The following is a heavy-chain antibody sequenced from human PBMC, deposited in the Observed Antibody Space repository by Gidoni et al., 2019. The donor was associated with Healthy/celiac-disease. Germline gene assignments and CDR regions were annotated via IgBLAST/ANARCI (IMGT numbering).Heavy chain of an antibody. J-gene: IGHJ4*02. CDR2: IIPIFGTA. CDR1: GCPFSSYA. V-gene: IGHV1-69*01. CDR3: ARVGGYSYGAIDY. Sequence: QVQLAQSGAEVKKPGSSVKVSCKASGCPFSSYAISCVRQDPGQGLEWMGGIIPIFGTANYAQKVQGRVTITADESTSTAYMELSSLRSEDTAVYYCARVGGYSYGAIDYWGQGTLVTVSS. D-gene: IGHD5-18*01.